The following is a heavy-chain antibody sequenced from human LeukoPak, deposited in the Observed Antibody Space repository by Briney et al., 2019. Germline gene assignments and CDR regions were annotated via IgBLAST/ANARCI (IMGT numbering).Heavy chain of an antibody. D-gene: IGHD1-26*01. Sequence: GGSLRLSCAASGFTVSSNYMSWVRQAPGKGLEWVSVIYSGGSTYYADSVKGRFTISRDNSKNTLYLQMNSLRAGDTAVYYCARDCSGSEISTCYGMDVWGQGTTVTVSS. CDR2: IYSGGST. CDR1: GFTVSSNY. CDR3: ARDCSGSEISTCYGMDV. J-gene: IGHJ6*02. V-gene: IGHV3-53*01.